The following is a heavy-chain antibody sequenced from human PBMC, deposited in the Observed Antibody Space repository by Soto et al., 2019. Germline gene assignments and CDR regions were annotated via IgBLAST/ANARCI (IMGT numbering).Heavy chain of an antibody. J-gene: IGHJ4*02. Sequence: QVQLQQWGAGLLKPSETLSLTCAVYGGSFSGYYWSWIRQPPGKGLEWMGAINHSGSTTYNPSLKRRVTISVDTSENQFSLQLSSVTAADTAVYYCARVQSSLLLDCWGQGVLVTVSS. V-gene: IGHV4-34*01. CDR3: ARVQSSLLLDC. CDR1: GGSFSGYY. D-gene: IGHD2-8*02. CDR2: INHSGST.